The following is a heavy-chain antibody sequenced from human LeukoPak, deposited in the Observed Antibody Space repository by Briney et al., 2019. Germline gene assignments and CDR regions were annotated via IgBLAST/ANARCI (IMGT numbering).Heavy chain of an antibody. CDR3: ARDFGDY. CDR2: IKQDGSAK. Sequence: GGSLRLSCAASGFTFSSYAMSWVRQAPGKGLEWVANIKQDGSAKYYVDSVKGRFTISRDNAKNSLFLQMNSLRAEDTAVYYCARDFGDYWGQGTLVTVSS. J-gene: IGHJ4*02. V-gene: IGHV3-7*01. D-gene: IGHD3-3*01. CDR1: GFTFSSYA.